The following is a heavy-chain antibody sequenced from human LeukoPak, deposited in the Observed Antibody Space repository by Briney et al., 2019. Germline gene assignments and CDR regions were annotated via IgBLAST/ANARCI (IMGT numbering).Heavy chain of an antibody. CDR2: IYYSGST. Sequence: SETLSLTCTVSGGSISSSSYYWGWIRQPPAKGLEWIGSIYYSGSTYYNPSLKSRVTISVDTSKNQFSLKLSSVTAADTAVYYCARRRLPQNWFDPWGQGTLVTVSS. CDR1: GGSISSSSYY. V-gene: IGHV4-39*01. D-gene: IGHD6-25*01. CDR3: ARRRLPQNWFDP. J-gene: IGHJ5*02.